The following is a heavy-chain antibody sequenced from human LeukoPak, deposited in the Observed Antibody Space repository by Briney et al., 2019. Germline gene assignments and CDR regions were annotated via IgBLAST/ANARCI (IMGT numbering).Heavy chain of an antibody. CDR2: INPSGGST. D-gene: IGHD3-22*01. V-gene: IGHV1-46*01. CDR3: AGDYDSSGYNSLEYFQH. Sequence: GASVKVSCKASGYTFTSYYMHWVRQAPGQGLEWMGIINPSGGSTSYAQKFQGRVTMTRDTSTSTVYMELSSLRSEDTAVYYCAGDYDSSGYNSLEYFQHWGQGTLVTVSS. CDR1: GYTFTSYY. J-gene: IGHJ1*01.